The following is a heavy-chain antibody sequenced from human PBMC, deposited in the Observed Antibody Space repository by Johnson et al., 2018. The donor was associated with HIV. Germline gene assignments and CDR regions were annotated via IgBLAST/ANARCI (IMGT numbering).Heavy chain of an antibody. J-gene: IGHJ3*02. CDR2: ISYNGTNT. V-gene: IGHV3-30*03. D-gene: IGHD2-21*01. CDR3: ARAPPNVAPGAFDI. CDR1: GFTFSSYG. Sequence: QMLLVESGGGVVQPGRSLRLSCVASGFTFSSYGMHWVRQTPGKGLEWVAVISYNGTNTWYADSVKGRFTISRDNSKNTMYLQMNSLRAEDTAVYYCARAPPNVAPGAFDIWGQGTMVTVSS.